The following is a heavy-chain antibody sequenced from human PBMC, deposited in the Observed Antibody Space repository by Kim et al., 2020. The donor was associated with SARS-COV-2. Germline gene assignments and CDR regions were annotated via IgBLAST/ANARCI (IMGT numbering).Heavy chain of an antibody. V-gene: IGHV3-15*01. CDR3: TTGASSSWGYGMDV. D-gene: IGHD6-13*01. Sequence: AAPVKGRFTISRDDSKNTLYLPMNSLKTEDTAVYYCTTGASSSWGYGMDVWGQGTTVTVSS. J-gene: IGHJ6*02.